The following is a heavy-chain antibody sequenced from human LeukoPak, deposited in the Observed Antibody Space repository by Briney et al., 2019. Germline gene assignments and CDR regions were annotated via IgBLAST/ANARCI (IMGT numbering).Heavy chain of an antibody. Sequence: NPSKALSLTCTVSGGPISSYYWSWIRQSPGKGLEWIGYIYYSGSTNYNPSLKSRVTISVDTSKNQFSLKLSSVTAADTAVYYCAGLWVPSTYFDYWGQGTLVTVSS. CDR1: GGPISSYY. V-gene: IGHV4-59*01. D-gene: IGHD3-16*01. CDR3: AGLWVPSTYFDY. J-gene: IGHJ4*02. CDR2: IYYSGST.